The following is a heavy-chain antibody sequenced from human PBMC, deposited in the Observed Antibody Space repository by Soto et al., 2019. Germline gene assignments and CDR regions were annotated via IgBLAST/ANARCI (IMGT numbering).Heavy chain of an antibody. CDR3: ARESFSASPDFFDY. V-gene: IGHV3-48*03. J-gene: IGHJ4*02. CDR1: GFALSNYE. D-gene: IGHD1-26*01. CDR2: ISLSGSTI. Sequence: GGSLRLSCAASGFALSNYEMNWVRQAPGKGLEWVSYISLSGSTIYYADSVKGRFTISRDDAKDSLYLEMDSLRADDTAVYYCARESFSASPDFFDYWDQGTLVTVSS.